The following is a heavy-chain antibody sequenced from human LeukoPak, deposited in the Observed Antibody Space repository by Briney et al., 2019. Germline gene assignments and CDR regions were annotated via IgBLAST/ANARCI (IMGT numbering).Heavy chain of an antibody. CDR3: ARTPLQVPVVGELPPYYFDY. CDR1: GLTFSRNA. CDR2: ISYDGSDR. D-gene: IGHD3-10*01. J-gene: IGHJ4*02. V-gene: IGHV3-30*04. Sequence: GGSLRLSCAASGLTFSRNAMHWVRQAPGKGLQWVAVISYDGSDRYYADSVKGRFTVSRDNSKNTLYLQMNSLRAEDTAVYYCARTPLQVPVVGELPPYYFDYWGQGTLVTVSS.